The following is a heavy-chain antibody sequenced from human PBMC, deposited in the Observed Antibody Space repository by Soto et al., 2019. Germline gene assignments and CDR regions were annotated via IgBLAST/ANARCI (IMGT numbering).Heavy chain of an antibody. V-gene: IGHV4-59*12. J-gene: IGHJ6*02. CDR1: GGSITNYH. Sequence: QVQLQESGPGLVKPSETLSLMCTVSGGSITNYHWSWIRQSPAKGLEWIGYVSDSGSTKYNPSLKSRVTISVDTSKNQFSLKLTSLTAADTAVYYCARERVGHSAMDVWGQGTTVTVSS. D-gene: IGHD1-26*01. CDR3: ARERVGHSAMDV. CDR2: VSDSGST.